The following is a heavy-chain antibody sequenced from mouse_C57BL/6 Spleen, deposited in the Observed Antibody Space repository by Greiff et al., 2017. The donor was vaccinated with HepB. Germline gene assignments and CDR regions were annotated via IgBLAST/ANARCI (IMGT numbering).Heavy chain of an antibody. V-gene: IGHV6-3*01. Sequence: EVKVEESGGGLVQPGGSMKLSCVASGFTFSNYWMNWVRQSPEKGLEWVAQIRLKSDNYATHYAESVKGRFTISRDDSKSSVYLQMNNLRAEDTGIYYCSTYYYWFAYWGQGTLVTVSA. CDR2: IRLKSDNYAT. J-gene: IGHJ3*01. CDR1: GFTFSNYW. D-gene: IGHD1-1*01. CDR3: STYYYWFAY.